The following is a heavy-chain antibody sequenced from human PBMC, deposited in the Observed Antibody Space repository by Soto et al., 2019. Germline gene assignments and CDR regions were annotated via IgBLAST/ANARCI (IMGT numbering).Heavy chain of an antibody. Sequence: QITLKESGPTLVRPAQTLTLTCDFSGFSLSTYHMGVAWIRQPPGKALEWLALIYWDDDKRYSPSLKDRLAISKATPSKPGGLTITNLDPGDTATYFCAPARDYHPLAFDPWGPGTLVTVSS. CDR3: APARDYHPLAFDP. J-gene: IGHJ5*02. D-gene: IGHD4-17*01. V-gene: IGHV2-5*02. CDR1: GFSLSTYHMG. CDR2: IYWDDDK.